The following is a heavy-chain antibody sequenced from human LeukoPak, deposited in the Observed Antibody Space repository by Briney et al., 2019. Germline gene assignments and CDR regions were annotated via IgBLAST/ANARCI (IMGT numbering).Heavy chain of an antibody. CDR2: INHSGST. CDR1: GGSFSGYY. CDR3: ARGTRYYGSGSYSRGWNWFDP. J-gene: IGHJ5*02. V-gene: IGHV4-34*01. D-gene: IGHD3-10*01. Sequence: SETLSLTCAVYGGSFSGYYWSWIRQPPGKGLEWIGEINHSGSTNYNPSLKSRVTISVDTSKNQFSLKLGSVTAADTAVYYCARGTRYYGSGSYSRGWNWFDPWGQGTLVTVSS.